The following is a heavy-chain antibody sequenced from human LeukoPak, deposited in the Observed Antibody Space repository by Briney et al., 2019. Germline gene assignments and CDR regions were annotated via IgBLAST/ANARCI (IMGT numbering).Heavy chain of an antibody. Sequence: GRSLRLSCVDLGITFSTYSVHWVRQAPGKGLEWVAVISYDGSSEYYADSVKGRFTISRDNSKNTLYLQMTSLRPEDAAVYFCAREHNYFDTSGYPLTFAFDIWGQGTSVTVSS. D-gene: IGHD3-22*01. CDR1: GITFSTYS. J-gene: IGHJ3*02. CDR2: ISYDGSSE. CDR3: AREHNYFDTSGYPLTFAFDI. V-gene: IGHV3-30*04.